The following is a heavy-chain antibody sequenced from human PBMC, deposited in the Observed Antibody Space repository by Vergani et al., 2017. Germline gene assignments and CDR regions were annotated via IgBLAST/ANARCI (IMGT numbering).Heavy chain of an antibody. CDR1: GFTFSSYE. CDR3: AKVVHGPQSYFDY. CDR2: IWYDGSNK. J-gene: IGHJ4*02. Sequence: VQLVESGGGLVQPGGSLRLSCAASGFTFSSYEMNWVRQAPGKGLEWVAVIWYDGSNKYYADSVKGRFTISRDNSKNTLYLQMNSLRAEDTAVYYCAKVVHGPQSYFDYWGQGTLVTVSS. D-gene: IGHD1-1*01. V-gene: IGHV3-33*06.